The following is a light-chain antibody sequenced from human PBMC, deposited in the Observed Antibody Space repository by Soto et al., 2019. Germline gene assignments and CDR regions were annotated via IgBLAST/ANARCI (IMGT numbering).Light chain of an antibody. CDR1: QSISSY. Sequence: DIQMTQSPSSLSASVGDRVTITCRASQSISSYLNWYQQKPGTAPKLLIYAASSLQSGVPSRFSGSGSGKDFTLTISSLQPEDFATYYCQQSYSTPGFTFGPGTKVDIQ. J-gene: IGKJ3*01. V-gene: IGKV1-39*01. CDR2: AAS. CDR3: QQSYSTPGFT.